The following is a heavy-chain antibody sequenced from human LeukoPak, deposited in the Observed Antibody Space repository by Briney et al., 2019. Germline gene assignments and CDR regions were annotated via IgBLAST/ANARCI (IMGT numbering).Heavy chain of an antibody. J-gene: IGHJ4*02. Sequence: EASVKVSCKASGGTFSSYAISWVRQAPGQGLEWMGWISAYNGNTNYAQKLQGRVTMTTDTSTSTAYMELRSLRSDDTAVYYCARDVGYYYDSSGSIEDWGQGTLVTVSS. CDR2: ISAYNGNT. CDR3: ARDVGYYYDSSGSIED. V-gene: IGHV1-18*01. CDR1: GGTFSSYA. D-gene: IGHD3-22*01.